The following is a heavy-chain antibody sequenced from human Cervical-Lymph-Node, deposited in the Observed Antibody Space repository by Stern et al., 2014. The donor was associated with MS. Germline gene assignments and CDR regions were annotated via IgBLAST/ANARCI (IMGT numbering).Heavy chain of an antibody. J-gene: IGHJ5*02. Sequence: QLVQSGPGLVKPSQTLSLTCTVSGDSITSGGHYWSWIRQPPGKGLEWIGYIYNSGAPFYNPSLNGRVTISPDTQQEQFSLQLSSVTAADTAIYYCASRWSGTYYGQNWFDPWGQGSLVTVST. V-gene: IGHV4-31*03. D-gene: IGHD1-26*01. CDR2: IYNSGAP. CDR3: ASRWSGTYYGQNWFDP. CDR1: GDSITSGGHY.